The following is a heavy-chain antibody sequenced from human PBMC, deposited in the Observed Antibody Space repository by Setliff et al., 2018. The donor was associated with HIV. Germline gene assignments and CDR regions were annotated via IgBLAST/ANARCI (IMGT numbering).Heavy chain of an antibody. Sequence: PGGSLRLSCAASGFNVSLYTLTWVRQVPGKGMEWVSSISANSIHVYYAESLKGRFTLSRDSSKNTLSLQMNNLRPEDTAVYYCARVRLYNSALDYWGQGTLVTVSS. CDR3: ARVRLYNSALDY. D-gene: IGHD3-22*01. CDR2: ISANSIHV. J-gene: IGHJ4*02. CDR1: GFNVSLYT. V-gene: IGHV3-21*01.